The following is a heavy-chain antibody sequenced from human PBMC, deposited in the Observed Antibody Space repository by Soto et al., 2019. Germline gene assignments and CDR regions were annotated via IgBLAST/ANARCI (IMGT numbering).Heavy chain of an antibody. CDR2: IYSSGST. V-gene: IGHV4-61*01. CDR3: ARDSLALFDS. D-gene: IGHD5-12*01. CDR1: DGSGSSGSYY. Sequence: SETLSLTCTVSDGSGSSGSYYWTWIRQPPGKGLEWIGYIYSSGSTLYNPSLKSRVIISVDTSMNQFSLKLSSVTAADTAVYYCARDSLALFDSWGQGTLVTVSS. J-gene: IGHJ4*02.